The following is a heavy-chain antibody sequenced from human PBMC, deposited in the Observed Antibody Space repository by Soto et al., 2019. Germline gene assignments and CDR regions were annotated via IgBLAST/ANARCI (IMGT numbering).Heavy chain of an antibody. V-gene: IGHV3-53*01. J-gene: IGHJ4*02. D-gene: IGHD1-1*01. CDR2: IYSGGGT. CDR3: AKEAGEMATTYGHFDH. Sequence: GGSLRLSCAASGLTVTSGSMSWVRQAPGRGLEWVSVIYSGGGTYYADSVRGRFTISRDNSKNTQYLQMNSLRAEDTAVYYCAKEAGEMATTYGHFDHWGQGTLVTVSS. CDR1: GLTVTSGS.